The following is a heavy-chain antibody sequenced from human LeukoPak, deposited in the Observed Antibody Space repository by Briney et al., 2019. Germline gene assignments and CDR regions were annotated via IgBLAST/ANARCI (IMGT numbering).Heavy chain of an antibody. V-gene: IGHV4-34*01. CDR2: INHSGST. CDR3: ARIMVRGGPYYYYYYMDV. J-gene: IGHJ6*03. CDR1: GGSFSDYY. D-gene: IGHD3-10*01. Sequence: SETLSLTCAVYGGSFSDYYWSWIRQPPGKGLEWIGEINHSGSTNYNPSLKSRVTISVDTSKNQFSLKLSSVTAADTAVYYCARIMVRGGPYYYYYYMDVWGKGTTVTISS.